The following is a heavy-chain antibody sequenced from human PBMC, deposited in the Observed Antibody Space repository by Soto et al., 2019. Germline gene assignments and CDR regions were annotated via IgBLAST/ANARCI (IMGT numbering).Heavy chain of an antibody. J-gene: IGHJ4*02. D-gene: IGHD3-10*01. CDR1: GGTFNSYT. V-gene: IGHV1-69*02. CDR2: VNPIVGMS. CDR3: ATSYGSGSTHFDS. Sequence: QVQLVQSGVEVKKPGSSVKVSCTASGGTFNSYTLNWVRQAPGQRLEWVGRVNPIVGMSSSASKFQGRVTMTADKSTSTAYMVLTGLKSEDPALYYCATSYGSGSTHFDSWGQGTLVTVSS.